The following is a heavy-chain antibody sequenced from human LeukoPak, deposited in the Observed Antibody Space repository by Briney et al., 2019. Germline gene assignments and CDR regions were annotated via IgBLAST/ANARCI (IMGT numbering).Heavy chain of an antibody. CDR2: IGSKAYGGTT. CDR1: GFTFGDYA. J-gene: IGHJ4*02. V-gene: IGHV3-49*04. D-gene: IGHD3-22*01. Sequence: GGSLRLSCTASGFTFGDYAMSWVRQAPGKGLEWVGFIGSKAYGGTTEYAASVKGRFTISRDDSKSIAYLQMNSLKTEDTAVYYCTRDEAYYYDSSGSLAHFDYWGQGTLVTVSS. CDR3: TRDEAYYYDSSGSLAHFDY.